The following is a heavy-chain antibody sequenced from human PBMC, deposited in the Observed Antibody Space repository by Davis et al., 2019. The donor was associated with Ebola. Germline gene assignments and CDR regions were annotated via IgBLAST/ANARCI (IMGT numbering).Heavy chain of an antibody. D-gene: IGHD1/OR15-1a*01. CDR1: GFTVSSNY. Sequence: PGGSLRLSCAASGFTVSSNYMSWVRQAPGKGLEWVSVIYSGGSTYYADSVKGRFTISRDNSKNTLYLQMGSLRAEDMAVYYCARGNSIHYYYYGMDVWGQGTTVTVSS. J-gene: IGHJ6*02. CDR2: IYSGGST. V-gene: IGHV3-53*05. CDR3: ARGNSIHYYYYGMDV.